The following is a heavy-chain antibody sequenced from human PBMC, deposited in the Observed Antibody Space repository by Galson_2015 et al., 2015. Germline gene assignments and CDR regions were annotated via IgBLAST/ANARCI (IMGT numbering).Heavy chain of an antibody. CDR2: IWYDVSNK. Sequence: SLRLSCAASGFTFSGYGMHWVRQAPGKGLEWVAVIWYDVSNKYYEDSVKGRFTISRDNSKNTLYLQINSLRAEDTAVYYCARGFYMTTMTTHFDFWGRGTLVTVSS. CDR1: GFTFSGYG. D-gene: IGHD4-17*01. J-gene: IGHJ2*01. V-gene: IGHV3-33*01. CDR3: ARGFYMTTMTTHFDF.